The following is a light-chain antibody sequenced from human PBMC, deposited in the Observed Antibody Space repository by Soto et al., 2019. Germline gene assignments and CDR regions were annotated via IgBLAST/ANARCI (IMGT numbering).Light chain of an antibody. CDR1: QSVSSIY. Sequence: EIVLTQSPGTLSLSPGERATLSCRASQSVSSIYLAWYQQKPGQAPSLLIYSASSRAAGIPDRFSGSGSGTDFTLTISRLEPEDFAVYYCQHYVTSPWTFGQGTKVEIK. V-gene: IGKV3-20*01. J-gene: IGKJ1*01. CDR3: QHYVTSPWT. CDR2: SAS.